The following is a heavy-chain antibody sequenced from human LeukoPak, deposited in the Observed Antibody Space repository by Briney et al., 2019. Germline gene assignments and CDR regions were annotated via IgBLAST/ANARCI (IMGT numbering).Heavy chain of an antibody. J-gene: IGHJ4*02. CDR3: AHYGDYRLLYYFDH. CDR1: CFSFTRSGVG. Sequence: APTLVNATQILTLSCTTSCFSFTRSGVGVGWIRQPPSKDLEGLALICWDNNKLYSPSMRSRPTIAKDTSKNQVVITMTTMDPVDTSTYSCAHYGDYRLLYYFDHWGQGTLVTVSS. V-gene: IGHV2-5*02. CDR2: ICWDNNK. D-gene: IGHD4-17*01.